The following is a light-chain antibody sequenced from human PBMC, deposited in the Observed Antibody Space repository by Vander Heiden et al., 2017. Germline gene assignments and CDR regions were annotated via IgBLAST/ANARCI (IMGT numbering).Light chain of an antibody. CDR1: QSVSSSY. J-gene: IGKJ1*01. CDR3: QQYGSSRT. V-gene: IGKV3-20*01. Sequence: VLTQSPGTLSLSPGERATLSCRASQSVSSSYLAWYQQKPGQAPRLLIYGASSRATGIPDRFSGSGSGTDFTLTISRLEPEDFAVYYCQQYGSSRTFGQGTKVEIK. CDR2: GAS.